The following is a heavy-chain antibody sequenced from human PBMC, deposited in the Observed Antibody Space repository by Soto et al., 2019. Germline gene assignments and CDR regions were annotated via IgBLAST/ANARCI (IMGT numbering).Heavy chain of an antibody. CDR3: ARDGWRYFESYGYYSGPPLDY. CDR2: ILHTGST. D-gene: IGHD3-22*01. CDR1: NFSITSGFY. J-gene: IGHJ4*01. V-gene: IGHV4-38-2*02. Sequence: SETLSLTCAVSNFSITSGFYWGWLRQPPGKGLEWIGSILHTGSTYYQPSLKSRVTISLDRSKNQFSLTLRSVTAADTAVDYCARDGWRYFESYGYYSGPPLDYWGQGVLVTVS.